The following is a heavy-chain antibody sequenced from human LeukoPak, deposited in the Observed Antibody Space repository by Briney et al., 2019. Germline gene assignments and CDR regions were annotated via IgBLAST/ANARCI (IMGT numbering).Heavy chain of an antibody. D-gene: IGHD5-24*01. CDR3: ARVEMALGLIDY. J-gene: IGHJ4*02. CDR2: IYYSGRT. V-gene: IGHV4-61*01. Sequence: SETLSLTCTVSGGSVSSGSYYWSWIRQPPGKGLEWIGYIYYSGRTNYNPSLKSRVTISVDTSKNQFSLRLSSVTAADTAVYYCARVEMALGLIDYWGQGTLVTVSS. CDR1: GGSVSSGSYY.